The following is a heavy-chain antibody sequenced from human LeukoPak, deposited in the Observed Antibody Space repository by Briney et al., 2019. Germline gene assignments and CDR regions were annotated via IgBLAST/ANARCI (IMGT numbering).Heavy chain of an antibody. J-gene: IGHJ3*02. CDR2: IHSSGNT. Sequence: ASETLSLTCTVSYGSMNSYYWTWIRQSAGKGLEWIGRIHSSGNTNYNPSLKSRVTISVDTSKNQFSLKLSSVTAADTAVYYCARGRGYGDYVAGEENGAFDIWGQGTMVTVSS. CDR3: ARGRGYGDYVAGEENGAFDI. CDR1: YGSMNSYY. V-gene: IGHV4-4*07. D-gene: IGHD4-17*01.